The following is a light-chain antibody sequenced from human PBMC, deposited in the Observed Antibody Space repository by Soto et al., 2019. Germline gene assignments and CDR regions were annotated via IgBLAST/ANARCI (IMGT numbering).Light chain of an antibody. J-gene: IGLJ2*01. CDR1: SSDVGGYNY. CDR3: ISYTSKSTWV. V-gene: IGLV2-14*01. CDR2: EVS. Sequence: QSALTQPASVSGSPGQSITISCTGTSSDVGGYNYVSWFQQHPGIVPKLMIYEVSNRPSGVSNRFSGSKSVNTASLTISGLPSEDEAYYYCISYTSKSTWVFGGGTKLTVL.